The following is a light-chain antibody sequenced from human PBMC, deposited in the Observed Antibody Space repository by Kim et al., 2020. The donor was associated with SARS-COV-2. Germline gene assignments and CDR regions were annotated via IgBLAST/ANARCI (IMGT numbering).Light chain of an antibody. CDR1: QGISNY. J-gene: IGKJ1*01. CDR3: QQYNNAPRT. Sequence: ASVGDRVTITCRASQGISNYLAWYQQKPGKVPKLLIYGTSTLQSGVPSRFSGSGSGTDFTLTISSLQPEDVATYYCQQYNNAPRTFGQGTKVDIK. V-gene: IGKV1-27*01. CDR2: GTS.